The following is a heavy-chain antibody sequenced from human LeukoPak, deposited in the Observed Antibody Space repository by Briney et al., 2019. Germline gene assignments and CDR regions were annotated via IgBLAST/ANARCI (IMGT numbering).Heavy chain of an antibody. D-gene: IGHD3-3*01. Sequence: ASVKVSCKASGYTFTDYYMHWVRQAPGQGLEWMGWINPNSGGTNYAQKFQGRVTMTRDTSISTAYMELRSLRSDDTAVYYCARGVGGYDFWSGYYTVYYFDYWGQGTLVTVSS. CDR2: INPNSGGT. CDR3: ARGVGGYDFWSGYYTVYYFDY. J-gene: IGHJ4*02. V-gene: IGHV1-2*02. CDR1: GYTFTDYY.